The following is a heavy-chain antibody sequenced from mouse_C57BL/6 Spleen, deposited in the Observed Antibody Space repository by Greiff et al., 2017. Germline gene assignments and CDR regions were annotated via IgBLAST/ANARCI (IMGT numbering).Heavy chain of an antibody. D-gene: IGHD1-1*01. CDR1: GYTLTDYN. V-gene: IGHV1-18*01. Sequence: EVQLQQSGPELVKPGASVKIPCKASGYTLTDYNMDWVKQSHGKSLEWIGDINPNNGGTIYNQKFKGKATLTVDKSSSTAYMELRSLTSEDTAVYYCARINYYGSPRYAMDYWGQGTSVTVSS. J-gene: IGHJ4*01. CDR3: ARINYYGSPRYAMDY. CDR2: INPNNGGT.